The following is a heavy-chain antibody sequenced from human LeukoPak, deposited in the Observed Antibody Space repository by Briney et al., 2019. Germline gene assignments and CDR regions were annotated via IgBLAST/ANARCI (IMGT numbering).Heavy chain of an antibody. CDR3: AREAGLSQQLVSTWIWRYYYYGMDV. J-gene: IGHJ6*02. D-gene: IGHD6-13*01. V-gene: IGHV1-18*01. CDR1: GYTFTSYG. Sequence: ASVKVSCKASGYTFTSYGISWVRQAPGQGLEWMGWISAYNGNTNYAQKLQGRVTMTTDTSTSTAYMELRSLRSEDTAVYYCAREAGLSQQLVSTWIWRYYYYGMDVWGQGTTVTVSS. CDR2: ISAYNGNT.